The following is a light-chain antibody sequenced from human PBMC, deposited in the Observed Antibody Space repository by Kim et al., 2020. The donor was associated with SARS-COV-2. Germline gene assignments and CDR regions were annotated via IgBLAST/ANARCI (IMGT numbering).Light chain of an antibody. Sequence: QSAMTQPASVSGSPGQSITISCTGTSSDAGGYDYVSWCQHYPGKAPKLMVYDVSKRPAGVSNRYSGSKFVNTASLTISGLQAEDEAGYYCISYTSADTYVFGTGTKVTVL. CDR2: DVS. CDR1: SSDAGGYDY. V-gene: IGLV2-14*03. CDR3: ISYTSADTYV. J-gene: IGLJ1*01.